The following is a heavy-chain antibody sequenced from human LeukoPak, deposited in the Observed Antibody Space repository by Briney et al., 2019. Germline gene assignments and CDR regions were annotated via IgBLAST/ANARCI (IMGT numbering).Heavy chain of an antibody. CDR1: GGSFSGYY. Sequence: SETLSLTCAVYGGSFSGYYWSWIRQPPGKGLEWIGEINHSGSTNYNPSLKSRVTISVDTSKNQFSLKLSSVTAADTAVYYCARGGPWFDPWGQGTLDTVSS. J-gene: IGHJ5*02. V-gene: IGHV4-34*01. CDR2: INHSGST. CDR3: ARGGPWFDP.